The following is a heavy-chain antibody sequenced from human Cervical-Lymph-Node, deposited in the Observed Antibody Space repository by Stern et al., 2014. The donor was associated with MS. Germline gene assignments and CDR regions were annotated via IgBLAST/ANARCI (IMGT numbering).Heavy chain of an antibody. CDR2: ISYDGSDK. Sequence: VQLGESGGGVIQPGRSLRLSCAASGFTISNYGMHWVRQAPGKGLEWVTTISYDGSDKYSVDSVKGLFTVSRDNSKNPLYLQMNNLRAEDTAVYYCARDRLRIAVAGYFDSWGQGTLVTVSS. CDR3: ARDRLRIAVAGYFDS. J-gene: IGHJ4*02. D-gene: IGHD6-19*01. V-gene: IGHV3-30*03. CDR1: GFTISNYG.